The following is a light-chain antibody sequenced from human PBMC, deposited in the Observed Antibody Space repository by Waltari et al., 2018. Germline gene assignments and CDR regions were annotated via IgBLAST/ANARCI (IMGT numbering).Light chain of an antibody. CDR2: EDT. Sequence: SYELTQPPSVSVSSGQTAIITCSGDNLGDKYVCWYQQKPGQSPVLIIYEDTIRPSGIPERFSGSNAGNTDTLTISRTQTLDEADYYCQVWDGITSTGVFGGGTRLTVL. CDR1: NLGDKY. J-gene: IGLJ3*02. V-gene: IGLV3-1*01. CDR3: QVWDGITSTGV.